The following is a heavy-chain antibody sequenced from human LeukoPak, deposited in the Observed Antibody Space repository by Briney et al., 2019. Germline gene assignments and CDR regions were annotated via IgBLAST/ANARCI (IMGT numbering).Heavy chain of an antibody. V-gene: IGHV3-33*01. D-gene: IGHD6-6*01. CDR3: ARCSGVFGSSGY. CDR1: GFTFSSFG. CDR2: IWYDASNK. J-gene: IGHJ4*02. Sequence: SGGSLRLSCAASGFTFSSFGMHWVRQAPGKGLEWVAVIWYDASNKYYADSVKGRFTISRDNSKNTLYLQMNSLRDDDTAVYYCARCSGVFGSSGYWGQGTLVTVSS.